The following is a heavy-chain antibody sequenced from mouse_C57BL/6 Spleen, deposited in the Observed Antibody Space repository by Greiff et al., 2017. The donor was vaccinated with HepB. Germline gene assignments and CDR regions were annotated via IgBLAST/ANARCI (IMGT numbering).Heavy chain of an antibody. Sequence: QVQLQQSGPELVKPGASVKISCKASGYAFSSSWMNWVKQRPGKGLEWIGRIYPGDGDTNYNGKFKGKATLTADKSSSTAYMQLSSLTSEDSAVYFCARWNYVNAMDYWGQGTSVTVSS. CDR2: IYPGDGDT. V-gene: IGHV1-82*01. J-gene: IGHJ4*01. CDR1: GYAFSSSW. CDR3: ARWNYVNAMDY. D-gene: IGHD1-1*01.